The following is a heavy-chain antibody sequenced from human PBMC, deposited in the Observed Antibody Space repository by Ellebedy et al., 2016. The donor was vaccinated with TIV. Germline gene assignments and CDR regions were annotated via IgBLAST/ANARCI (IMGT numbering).Heavy chain of an antibody. CDR1: GFTFTTFW. CDR2: INQDGGEK. CDR3: ARENWYNDY. V-gene: IGHV3-7*04. J-gene: IGHJ4*02. D-gene: IGHD1/OR15-1a*01. Sequence: PGGSLRPSCAASGFTFTTFWMSWVRQAPGKGLEWVGNINQDGGEKCYGDSVKGRFTISRDNAKNSVYLQMNSLRAEDTAVYYCARENWYNDYWGQGTLVTVSS.